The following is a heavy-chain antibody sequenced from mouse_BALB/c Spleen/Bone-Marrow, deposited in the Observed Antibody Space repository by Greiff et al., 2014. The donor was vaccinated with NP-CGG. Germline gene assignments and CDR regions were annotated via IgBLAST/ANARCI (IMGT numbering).Heavy chain of an antibody. D-gene: IGHD1-1*01. Sequence: EVQRVESGGGLVQPGGSRKLSCAASGFTFSSFGMHWVRQAPEKELEWVAYISSGSSTIYYADTVMGRFTISRDNPKNTLFLQMTSLRSEDTAMYYCARSGSSSGYFDYWGQGTTLTVSS. CDR1: GFTFSSFG. CDR2: ISSGSSTI. V-gene: IGHV5-17*02. J-gene: IGHJ2*01. CDR3: ARSGSSSGYFDY.